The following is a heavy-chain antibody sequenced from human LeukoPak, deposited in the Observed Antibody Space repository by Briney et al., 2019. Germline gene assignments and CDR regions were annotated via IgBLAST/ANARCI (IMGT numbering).Heavy chain of an antibody. D-gene: IGHD1-26*01. CDR2: IIPIFGTA. V-gene: IGHV1-69*01. J-gene: IGHJ4*02. CDR3: AQMGIVGATYFDY. Sequence: SVKVSCKASGGTFSSYAISWVRQAPGQGLEWMGGIIPIFGTANYAQKFQGRVTITADESTSTAYMELSSLRSEDTAVYYCAQMGIVGATYFDYWGQGTLVTVSS. CDR1: GGTFSSYA.